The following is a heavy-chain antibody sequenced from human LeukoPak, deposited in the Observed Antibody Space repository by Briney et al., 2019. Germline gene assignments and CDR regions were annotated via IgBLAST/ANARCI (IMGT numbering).Heavy chain of an antibody. Sequence: SETLSLTCAGSGCSVSSSNDYWGWIRQPPGKGLEWIGSMYYSGNTYYNPSLKSRVTISVDTSKNQFSLKLSSVTAADTAIYYCARRLTMIVVVTGWFDPWGQGTLVTVSS. CDR3: ARRLTMIVVVTGWFDP. D-gene: IGHD3-22*01. CDR2: MYYSGNT. CDR1: GCSVSSSNDY. J-gene: IGHJ5*02. V-gene: IGHV4-39*01.